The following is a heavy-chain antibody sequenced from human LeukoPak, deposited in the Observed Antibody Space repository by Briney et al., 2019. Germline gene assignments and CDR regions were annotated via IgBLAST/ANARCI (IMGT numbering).Heavy chain of an antibody. V-gene: IGHV4-38-2*02. CDR1: GYSISSGYY. CDR2: IYHSGST. Sequence: PSETLSLTCTVSGYSISSGYYWGWIRQPPGKGLEWIGTIYHSGSTYYNPSLKSRVTISVDTSKNQFSLKLSSVTPEDTAVYYCARAGSSPKAYYYYYMDVWGKGTTVTVSS. D-gene: IGHD6-6*01. CDR3: ARAGSSPKAYYYYYMDV. J-gene: IGHJ6*03.